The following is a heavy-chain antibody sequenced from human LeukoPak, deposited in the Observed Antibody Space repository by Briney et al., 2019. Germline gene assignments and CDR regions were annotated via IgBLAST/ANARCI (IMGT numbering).Heavy chain of an antibody. CDR1: GGSLSSYY. Sequence: PSETLSLTCTVSGGSLSSYYWTWIRQPPGKGLEWIGYVHYSDNPSYNPPLKSRVPISMDTSKNQFSLRLTSVTTADTAVYFCARGGNYYEKMVWGQGTLVTVSS. D-gene: IGHD3-22*01. CDR2: VHYSDNP. J-gene: IGHJ1*01. CDR3: ARGGNYYEKMV. V-gene: IGHV4-59*01.